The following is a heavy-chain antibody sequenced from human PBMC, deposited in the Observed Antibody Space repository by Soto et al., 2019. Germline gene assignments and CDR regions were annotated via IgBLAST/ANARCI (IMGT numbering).Heavy chain of an antibody. CDR3: ARENRYYYDSSGPDAFDI. CDR1: GFTFSSYG. V-gene: IGHV3-33*01. CDR2: IWYDGSNK. J-gene: IGHJ3*02. Sequence: GGSLRLSCAASGFTFSSYGMHWVRQAPGKGLEWVAVIWYDGSNKYYADSVKGRFTISRDNSKNTLYLQMNSLRAEDTAVYYCARENRYYYDSSGPDAFDIWGQGTMVTVSS. D-gene: IGHD3-22*01.